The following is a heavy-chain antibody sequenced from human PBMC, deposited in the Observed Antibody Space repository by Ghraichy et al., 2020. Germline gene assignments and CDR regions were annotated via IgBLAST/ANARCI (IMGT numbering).Heavy chain of an antibody. Sequence: GGSLRLSCAASGFTVSSNYMSWVRQAPGKGLEWVSVIYSGGSTYYADSVKGRFTISRDNSKNTLYLQMNSLRAEDTAVYYCARSREYYYGMDVWGQGTTVTVSS. J-gene: IGHJ6*02. V-gene: IGHV3-53*01. CDR3: ARSREYYYGMDV. CDR2: IYSGGST. D-gene: IGHD1-26*01. CDR1: GFTVSSNY.